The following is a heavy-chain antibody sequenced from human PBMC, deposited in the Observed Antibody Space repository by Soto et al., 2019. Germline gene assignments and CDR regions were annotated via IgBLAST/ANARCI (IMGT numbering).Heavy chain of an antibody. D-gene: IGHD6-19*01. J-gene: IGHJ4*02. CDR2: IYWNDDK. V-gene: IGHV2-5*01. CDR3: AHAQWLAHFDY. Sequence: QIALKESGPTLVKPTQTLTLTCTFSGFSFSTTGVGVGWIRQPPGKALEWLALIYWNDDKRYSPSLQSRLAITKDTSKNQVVLTVTNMDPVDTATYYSAHAQWLAHFDYWGQGTLVTVSS. CDR1: GFSFSTTGVG.